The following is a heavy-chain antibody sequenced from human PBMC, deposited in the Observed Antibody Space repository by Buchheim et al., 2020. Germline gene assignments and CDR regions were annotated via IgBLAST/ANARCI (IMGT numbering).Heavy chain of an antibody. J-gene: IGHJ6*02. CDR3: ARRLRVGSSSWRNYYYYYGMDV. CDR1: GGSISSSSYY. CDR2: IYYSGST. Sequence: QLQLQESGPGLVKPSETLSLTCTVSGGSISSSSYYWGWIRQPPGKGLEWIGSIYYSGSTYYNPSLKSRVTISVDTSKNQFSLKLRYVTAADTAVYYCARRLRVGSSSWRNYYYYYGMDVWGQGTT. V-gene: IGHV4-39*01. D-gene: IGHD6-13*01.